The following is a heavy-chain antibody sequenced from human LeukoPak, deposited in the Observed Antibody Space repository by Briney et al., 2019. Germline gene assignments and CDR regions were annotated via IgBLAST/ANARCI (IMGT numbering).Heavy chain of an antibody. Sequence: GRSLRLSCPASGFIFSSYAISWVRHAPVNWLEFLSAIIGNVDNKYYGDSVKGGLTIYRDNSNNTLYLLMNTLRAEDMAVYYCASGWLTADYWGQGALVTVS. J-gene: IGHJ4*02. CDR1: GFIFSSYA. CDR2: IIGNVDNK. D-gene: IGHD6-19*01. CDR3: ASGWLTADY. V-gene: IGHV3-23*01.